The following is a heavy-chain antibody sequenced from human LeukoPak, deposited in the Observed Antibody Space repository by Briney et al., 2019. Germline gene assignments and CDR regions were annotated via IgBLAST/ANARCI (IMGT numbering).Heavy chain of an antibody. V-gene: IGHV4-4*07. CDR2: IYTSGST. Sequence: SETLSLTCTVSGYSISSSYYWSWIRQPAGKGLEWIGRIYTSGSTNYNPSLKSRVTMSVDTSKNQFSLKLSSVTAADTAVYYCARDWVGTYSDYYYYYYMDVWGKGTTVTISS. D-gene: IGHD1-1*01. J-gene: IGHJ6*03. CDR1: GYSISSSYY. CDR3: ARDWVGTYSDYYYYYYMDV.